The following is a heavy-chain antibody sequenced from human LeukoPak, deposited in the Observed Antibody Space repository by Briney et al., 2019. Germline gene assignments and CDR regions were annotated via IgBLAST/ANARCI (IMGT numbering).Heavy chain of an antibody. J-gene: IGHJ5*02. CDR1: GYSISSGYY. CDR3: ARDRSSDSSGWYTDL. D-gene: IGHD6-19*01. Sequence: SETLSLTCTVSGYSISSGYYWGWIRQPPGKGLEWIGSIYHSGSTYYNPSLKSRVTISVDTSKNQFSLKLSSVTAADTAVYYCARDRSSDSSGWYTDLWGQGTLVTVSS. CDR2: IYHSGST. V-gene: IGHV4-38-2*02.